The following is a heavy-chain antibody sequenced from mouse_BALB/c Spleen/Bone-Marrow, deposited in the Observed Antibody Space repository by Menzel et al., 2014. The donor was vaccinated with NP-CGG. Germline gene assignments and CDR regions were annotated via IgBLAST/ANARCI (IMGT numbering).Heavy chain of an antibody. D-gene: IGHD1-1*01. V-gene: IGHV7-3*02. Sequence: EVLVVESGGGLVQPGGSLRLSCATSGFTFTDYYMSWVRQPPGKALEWLGFIRNKANGYTTEYSASVKGRFTISRDNSQSILYLQMNILKTEDSATYYCARDRNYDINWYFDVWGAGTTVTVSS. CDR2: IRNKANGYTT. CDR1: GFTFTDYY. CDR3: ARDRNYDINWYFDV. J-gene: IGHJ1*01.